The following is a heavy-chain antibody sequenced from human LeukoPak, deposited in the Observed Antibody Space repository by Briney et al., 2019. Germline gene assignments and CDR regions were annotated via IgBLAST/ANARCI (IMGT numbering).Heavy chain of an antibody. J-gene: IGHJ4*02. D-gene: IGHD2-15*01. CDR2: ISYDGSNK. Sequence: GGSLRLSCAASGFTFSSYAMLWVRQAPGKGLEWVAVISYDGSNKYYADSVKGRFTISRDNAKNSLYLQMNSLRAEDTAVYYCVRGNPFGGYWGQGTLVTVSS. V-gene: IGHV3-30*04. CDR1: GFTFSSYA. CDR3: VRGNPFGGY.